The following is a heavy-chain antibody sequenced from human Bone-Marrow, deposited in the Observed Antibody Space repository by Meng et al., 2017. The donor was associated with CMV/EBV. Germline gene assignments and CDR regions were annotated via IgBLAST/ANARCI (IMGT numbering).Heavy chain of an antibody. CDR1: GGSISSSNW. J-gene: IGHJ6*02. CDR3: ARGIVVVPAAQPYYYYGMDV. CDR2: IYHSGST. Sequence: SETLSLTCAVSGGSISSSNWWSWVRQPPGKGLEWIGEIYHSGSTNYNPSLKSRVTISVDTSKNQFSLKLSSVTAADTAVYYCARGIVVVPAAQPYYYYGMDVWGQGTTVTVSS. D-gene: IGHD2-2*01. V-gene: IGHV4-4*02.